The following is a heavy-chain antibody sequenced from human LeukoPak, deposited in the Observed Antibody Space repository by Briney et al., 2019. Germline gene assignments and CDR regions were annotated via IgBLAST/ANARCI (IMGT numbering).Heavy chain of an antibody. CDR3: ARHRGSGSSSIPFDY. Sequence: SETLSLTCAVSGASIITNSPHWAWIRQSPGKGPEWIGTVYYTGSIYYNPSLKSRVILSVDTSKNQFSLSLSSVTAADTAIYYCARHRGSGSSSIPFDYWGQGTLVTVSS. V-gene: IGHV4-39*01. D-gene: IGHD3-10*01. CDR1: GASIITNSPH. CDR2: VYYTGSI. J-gene: IGHJ4*02.